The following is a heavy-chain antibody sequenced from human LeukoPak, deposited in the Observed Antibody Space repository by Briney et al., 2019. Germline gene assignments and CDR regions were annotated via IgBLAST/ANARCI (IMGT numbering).Heavy chain of an antibody. Sequence: PGGSLRLSCAASGFTFSSYSMNWVRQAPGKGLEWVSSISSSSSYIYYADSVKGRFTISRDNAKNSLYLQMNSPRAEDTAVYYCARDYVLGDAFDIWGQGTMVTVSS. J-gene: IGHJ3*02. CDR1: GFTFSSYS. CDR2: ISSSSSYI. CDR3: ARDYVLGDAFDI. D-gene: IGHD3-16*01. V-gene: IGHV3-21*01.